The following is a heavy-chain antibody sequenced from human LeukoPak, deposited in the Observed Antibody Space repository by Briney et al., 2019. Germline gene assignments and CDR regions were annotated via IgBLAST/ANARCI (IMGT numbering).Heavy chain of an antibody. D-gene: IGHD2-15*01. CDR1: GFTFSNAW. CDR2: IKSKTDGGTT. J-gene: IGHJ4*02. CDR3: TTDADCSGGSCYDSGFDY. Sequence: GGSLRLSCAASGFTFSNAWMSWVRQAPRKGLDWVGRIKSKTDGGTTDYAAPVKGRFTISRDESKNTLYLQMNSLKTEDTAVYYCTTDADCSGGSCYDSGFDYWGQGTLVTVSS. V-gene: IGHV3-15*01.